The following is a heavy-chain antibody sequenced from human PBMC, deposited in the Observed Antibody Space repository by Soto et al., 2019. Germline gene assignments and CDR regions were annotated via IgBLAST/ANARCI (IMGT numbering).Heavy chain of an antibody. CDR1: GFSLSTPGVG. CDR3: AHRGGATVGLYYFDY. Sequence: SCPTLVNPTQTLTLTCTFSGFSLSTPGVGVNWIRQPPGKALEWLALIYWHDDKRYSPSLKSRLTITKDTSKNQVVLTMANMDPVDTATYYCAHRGGATVGLYYFDYWGQGALVTVSS. D-gene: IGHD3-16*01. J-gene: IGHJ4*02. CDR2: IYWHDDK. V-gene: IGHV2-5*01.